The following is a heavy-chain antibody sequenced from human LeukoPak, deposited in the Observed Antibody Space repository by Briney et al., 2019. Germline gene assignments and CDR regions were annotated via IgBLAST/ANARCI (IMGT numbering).Heavy chain of an antibody. CDR2: IKQDGSEK. J-gene: IGHJ5*02. CDR1: GFTFSSYW. V-gene: IGHV3-7*03. Sequence: PGGSLRLSCAASGFTFSSYWMSWVRQAPGKGLEWVANIKQDGSEKYYVDSVKGRFTISRDNAKNSLYLQMNGLRAEDTAVYYCARGGGTTRRWFDPWGQGTLVTVSS. CDR3: ARGGGTTRRWFDP. D-gene: IGHD1-7*01.